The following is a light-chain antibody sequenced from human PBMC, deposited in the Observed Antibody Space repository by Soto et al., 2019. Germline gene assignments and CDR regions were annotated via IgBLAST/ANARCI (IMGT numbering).Light chain of an antibody. Sequence: QSVLTQPPSVSGAPGQRVTISCTGSSSNIGADYDVHWYQQRPGTAPKLLIFGNNNRPSGVPDRFSGSKSGTSASLAITGLQAEDEGDYYCATWDGSLPGEVFGGGTKLTVL. CDR2: GNN. J-gene: IGLJ2*01. CDR1: SSNIGADYD. CDR3: ATWDGSLPGEV. V-gene: IGLV1-40*01.